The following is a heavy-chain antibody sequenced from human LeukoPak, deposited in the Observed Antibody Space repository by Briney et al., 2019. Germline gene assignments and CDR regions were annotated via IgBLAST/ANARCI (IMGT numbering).Heavy chain of an antibody. D-gene: IGHD6-13*01. CDR1: GDSFSSNSAA. J-gene: IGHJ6*02. V-gene: IGHV6-1*01. CDR2: TYYRSKWYN. CDR3: ARTTTDPIAAAGTDYYYGMDV. Sequence: SQTLSLTCAISGDSFSSNSAAWNWVRQSPSRGLEWLGRTYYRSKWYNDYAVSVKSRITINPDTSKNQFSLQLNSVTPEDTAVYYCARTTTDPIAAAGTDYYYGMDVWGQGTTVTVSS.